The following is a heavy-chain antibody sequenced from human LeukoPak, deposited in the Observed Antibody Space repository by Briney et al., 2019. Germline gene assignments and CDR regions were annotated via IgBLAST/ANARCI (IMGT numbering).Heavy chain of an antibody. CDR3: ARAGGGSGSSHLYYYYMDV. V-gene: IGHV4-4*07. CDR2: IYTSEST. J-gene: IGHJ6*03. CDR1: GDSISSYY. Sequence: PSETLSLTCTVSGDSISSYYRAWIRQPAGKGLEWIGRIYTSESTNYNPSLKSRVTISADKSKNQFSLKLSSVTAADTAVYYCARAGGGSGSSHLYYYYMDVWGKGTTVTVSS. D-gene: IGHD3-10*01.